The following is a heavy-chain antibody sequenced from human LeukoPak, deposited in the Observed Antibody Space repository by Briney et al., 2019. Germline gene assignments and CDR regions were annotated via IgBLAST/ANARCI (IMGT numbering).Heavy chain of an antibody. J-gene: IGHJ4*02. CDR3: ASVEVRGALFDY. V-gene: IGHV4-59*01. D-gene: IGHD3-10*01. CDR2: IYYSGST. Sequence: PSETLSLTCTVSGGSISSYYWSLLRQPPGKGLEGIGYIYYSGSTNYTPSLKSRGTISVDTSKNQFSLKLSSVTAADTAVYYCASVEVRGALFDYWGQGTLVTVSS. CDR1: GGSISSYY.